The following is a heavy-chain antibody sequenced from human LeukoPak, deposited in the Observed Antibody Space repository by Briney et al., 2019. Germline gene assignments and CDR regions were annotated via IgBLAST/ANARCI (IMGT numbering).Heavy chain of an antibody. D-gene: IGHD3-16*01. Sequence: GGSLRLSCAASGFTFSSYSMNWVRQAPGKGLEWVSSISSSSSYIYYADSVKGRFTISRDNAKNSLYLQINSLRAEDTAVYYCARDEWGVYYFDYWGQGTLVTVSS. CDR1: GFTFSSYS. V-gene: IGHV3-21*01. CDR3: ARDEWGVYYFDY. J-gene: IGHJ4*02. CDR2: ISSSSSYI.